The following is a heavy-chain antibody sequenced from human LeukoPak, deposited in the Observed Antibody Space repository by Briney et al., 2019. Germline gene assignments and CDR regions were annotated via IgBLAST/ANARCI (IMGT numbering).Heavy chain of an antibody. CDR1: GGTFSSYA. D-gene: IGHD2-15*01. Sequence: ASVKVSCEASGGTFSSYAISWVRQAPGQGLEWMGWISGYNGNTNYAQKLQGRVTMTTDSSTSTAYMELRSLRSDDTAVYYCARDPAWGLIVVVEKGMDVWGQGTTVTVSS. J-gene: IGHJ6*02. CDR3: ARDPAWGLIVVVEKGMDV. V-gene: IGHV1-18*01. CDR2: ISGYNGNT.